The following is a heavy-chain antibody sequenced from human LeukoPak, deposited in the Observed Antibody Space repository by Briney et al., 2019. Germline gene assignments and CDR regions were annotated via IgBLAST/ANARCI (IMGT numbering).Heavy chain of an antibody. CDR2: IKEDGSEK. Sequence: GGSLRLSCAASGFTFSSYWMSWVRQAPGKGLEWVANIKEDGSEKYYVDSMKGRFAISRDNAKNSLYLQMNSLGAEDTAVYYCAKSHTAMVNNYFDFWGQGTLVTVSS. V-gene: IGHV3-7*05. D-gene: IGHD5-18*01. CDR1: GFTFSSYW. J-gene: IGHJ4*02. CDR3: AKSHTAMVNNYFDF.